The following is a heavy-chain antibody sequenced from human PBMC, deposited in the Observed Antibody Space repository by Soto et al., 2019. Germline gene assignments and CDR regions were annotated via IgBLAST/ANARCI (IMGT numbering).Heavy chain of an antibody. V-gene: IGHV3-30*18. CDR3: EKGPLTGGFDP. CDR2: ISYDGSNK. CDR1: GFTFSSYG. Sequence: PGGSLRLSCAASGFTFSSYGMHWVRQAPGKGLEWVAVISYDGSNKYYADSVKGRFTISRDNSKNTLYLQMNSLRAEDTAVYYCEKGPLTGGFDPWGQGTLVTVSS. J-gene: IGHJ5*02.